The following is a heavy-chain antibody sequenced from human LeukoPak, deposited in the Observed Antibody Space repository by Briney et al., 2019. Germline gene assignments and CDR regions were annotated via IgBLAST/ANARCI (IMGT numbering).Heavy chain of an antibody. D-gene: IGHD3-16*01. Sequence: SETLSLTCTVSGGSINNYYWSWIRQPPGKGLEWIGYIHYSGITNYDPSLKSRVTISVDTSKSQFSLKLSSVTAADTAVYYCARVGVEGWFDPWGQGTLVTVSS. J-gene: IGHJ5*02. CDR2: IHYSGIT. V-gene: IGHV4-59*12. CDR1: GGSINNYY. CDR3: ARVGVEGWFDP.